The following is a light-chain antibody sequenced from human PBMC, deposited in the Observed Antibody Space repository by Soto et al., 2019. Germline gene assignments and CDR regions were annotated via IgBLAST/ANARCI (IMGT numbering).Light chain of an antibody. CDR3: QEYDNYRLT. CDR2: DAS. V-gene: IGKV1-5*01. Sequence: DINMTQSPSTLSASVGDRLTISCRASQSVRSWLAWYQQKPGRAPKFLIDDASSLESGVPSRFSGSGSGTEFTRRISNLQRDECADYEWQEYDNYRLTFGGGTKVDIK. J-gene: IGKJ4*01. CDR1: QSVRSW.